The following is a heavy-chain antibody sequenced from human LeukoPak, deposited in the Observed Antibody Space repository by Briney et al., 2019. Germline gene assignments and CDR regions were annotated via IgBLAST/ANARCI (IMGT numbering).Heavy chain of an antibody. J-gene: IGHJ6*02. D-gene: IGHD6-13*01. CDR2: ISYDGSNK. CDR3: AREGIAAAGTYYYYGMDV. CDR1: GFTFSSYG. V-gene: IGHV3-30*19. Sequence: PGGSLRLSCAASGFTFSSYGMHWVRQAPGKGLEWVAVISYDGSNKYYADSVKGRFTISRDNSKNTLYLQMNSLRAEDTAVYYCAREGIAAAGTYYYYGMDVWGQGTTVTVSS.